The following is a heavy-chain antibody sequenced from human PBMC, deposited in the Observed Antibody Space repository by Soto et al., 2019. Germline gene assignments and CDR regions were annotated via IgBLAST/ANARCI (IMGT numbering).Heavy chain of an antibody. CDR3: ASGGYNDLWSGFYAHGY. Sequence: GGFLRLSCAASGFSFSNFAMSWVRQPPGKGLEWVSGVSSIGRKKVYADSVKGRFTISRDNSNNTVFLQMSDLRVEDTALYYCASGGYNDLWSGFYAHGYWGQGVLVTVSS. CDR1: GFSFSNFA. CDR2: VSSIGRKK. J-gene: IGHJ4*02. D-gene: IGHD3-3*01. V-gene: IGHV3-23*01.